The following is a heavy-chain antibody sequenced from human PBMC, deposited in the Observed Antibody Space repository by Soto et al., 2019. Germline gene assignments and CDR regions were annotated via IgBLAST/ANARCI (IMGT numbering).Heavy chain of an antibody. CDR2: ISFSDGGT. D-gene: IGHD2-15*01. CDR1: GFTFSSYA. J-gene: IGHJ2*01. CDR3: AEADRILCLRYFDX. Sequence: GGSLRLSCAASGFTFSSYAMTWVRQGPGKGLEWVSSISFSDGGTCYAYSVKGRLTISIDNSKSALFLQMNSLMVEDTAVYYCAEADRILCLRYFDXWGPVPLVAVS. V-gene: IGHV3-23*01.